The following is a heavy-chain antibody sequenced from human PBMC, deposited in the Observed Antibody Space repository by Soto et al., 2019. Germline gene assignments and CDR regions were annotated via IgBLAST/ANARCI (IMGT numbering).Heavy chain of an antibody. J-gene: IGHJ4*02. CDR1: GGNFSTHA. CDR2: IIPMFNTT. V-gene: IGHV1-69*01. D-gene: IGHD3-22*01. CDR3: ARDSYDRGSLDC. Sequence: QVQLVQSGAEVKKPGSSVKVSCKASGGNFSTHAISWVRQAPGQGLVWMGGIIPMFNTTISAQKFQGRVTITADEYTSTAYMDLGSLRSEDASVYYCARDSYDRGSLDCWGQGTLVPVS.